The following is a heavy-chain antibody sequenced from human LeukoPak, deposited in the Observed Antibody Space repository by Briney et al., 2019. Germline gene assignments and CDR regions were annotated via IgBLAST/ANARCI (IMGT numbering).Heavy chain of an antibody. Sequence: GGSLRLSCAASGFTFNNYWMHWVRRAPGKGLVWVSRINSDGSATSYADSVKGRFTISRDNAKNTLYLQMNTLRAEDTAVYFCARDLVGDYCDSSCYYYANWGQGTLVTVSS. D-gene: IGHD3-22*01. J-gene: IGHJ4*02. CDR3: ARDLVGDYCDSSCYYYAN. CDR1: GFTFNNYW. V-gene: IGHV3-74*01. CDR2: INSDGSAT.